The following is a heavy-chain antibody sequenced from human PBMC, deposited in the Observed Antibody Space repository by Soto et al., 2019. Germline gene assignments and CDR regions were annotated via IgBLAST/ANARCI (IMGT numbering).Heavy chain of an antibody. D-gene: IGHD3-16*01. Sequence: SETLSLTCTVSGGSISSSNYYWGWIRQPPGKGLEWVGSVYYSGSTSYNSSLKSRVTISVDTSKNQFSLRLSSVTAADTAVYYCASPTLGAFDIWGQGTMVTVSS. CDR3: ASPTLGAFDI. CDR2: VYYSGST. V-gene: IGHV4-39*01. J-gene: IGHJ3*02. CDR1: GGSISSSNYY.